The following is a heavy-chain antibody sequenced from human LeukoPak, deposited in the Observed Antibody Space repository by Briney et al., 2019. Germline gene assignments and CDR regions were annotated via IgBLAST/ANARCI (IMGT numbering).Heavy chain of an antibody. J-gene: IGHJ6*04. Sequence: PGGSLRLSCAASGFTVSSNYMSWVRQAPGKGLEWVSVIYSGGSTYYADSVKGRFTISRDNSKNTLYLKMNSLRAEDTAVYYCARDRHGDYSPDYYYYGMDVWGKGTTVTVSS. CDR3: ARDRHGDYSPDYYYYGMDV. D-gene: IGHD4-17*01. V-gene: IGHV3-53*01. CDR1: GFTVSSNY. CDR2: IYSGGST.